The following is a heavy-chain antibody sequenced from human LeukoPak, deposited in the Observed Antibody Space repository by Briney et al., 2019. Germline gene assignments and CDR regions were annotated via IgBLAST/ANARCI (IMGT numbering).Heavy chain of an antibody. CDR1: GFTFSSYS. V-gene: IGHV3-21*01. Sequence: GGSLRLSCAASGFTFSSYSMNWVRQAPGKGLEWVSSISSSSSYIYYADSVKGRFTISRDNAKNSLYLQMNSLRAEDTAVYYCARDRSGYHELPEAFDIWGQGTMVTVSS. CDR3: ARDRSGYHELPEAFDI. CDR2: ISSSSSYI. J-gene: IGHJ3*02. D-gene: IGHD3-3*01.